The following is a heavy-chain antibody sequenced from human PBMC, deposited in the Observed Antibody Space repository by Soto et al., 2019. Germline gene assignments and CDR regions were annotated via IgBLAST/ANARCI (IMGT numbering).Heavy chain of an antibody. Sequence: GSLRLSCAASGFTFSNFVMHWVRQAPGKGLEWVAATSYDGKNKDHADSVKGRFTISRDNSKNTLYLQMNSLRHEDTAVYFCARERAIAATGIFYYWGQGTLVTVSS. CDR2: TSYDGKNK. CDR3: ARERAIAATGIFYY. J-gene: IGHJ4*02. CDR1: GFTFSNFV. D-gene: IGHD6-13*01. V-gene: IGHV3-30*04.